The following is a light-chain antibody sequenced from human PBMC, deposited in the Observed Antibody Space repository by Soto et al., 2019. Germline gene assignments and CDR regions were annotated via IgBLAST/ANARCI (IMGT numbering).Light chain of an antibody. CDR2: DVS. J-gene: IGLJ2*01. CDR3: SSYTTSGSLV. V-gene: IGLV2-14*01. Sequence: QSVLTQPASVSGSPGQSITISCPGTSSDVGGYNYVSWYQQHPGKAPKLMIYDVSNRPTGVSNRFSGSKSGNTASLTISGLLAEDEADYYCSSYTTSGSLVFGGGTKLTVL. CDR1: SSDVGGYNY.